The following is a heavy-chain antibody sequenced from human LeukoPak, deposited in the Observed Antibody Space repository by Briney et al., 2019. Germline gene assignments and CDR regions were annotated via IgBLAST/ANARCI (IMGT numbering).Heavy chain of an antibody. CDR2: IYYSGSS. D-gene: IGHD2-2*01. Sequence: SETLSLTCTVSGGSNSSSSYYWGWIRQPPGKGLEWIGGIYYSGSSYYNPSLKSRVTISVDTSKNQFSLKLSSVTAADTAVYYCARVVCSSTSCRLGFDYWGQGTLVTVSS. J-gene: IGHJ4*02. V-gene: IGHV4-39*07. CDR1: GGSNSSSSYY. CDR3: ARVVCSSTSCRLGFDY.